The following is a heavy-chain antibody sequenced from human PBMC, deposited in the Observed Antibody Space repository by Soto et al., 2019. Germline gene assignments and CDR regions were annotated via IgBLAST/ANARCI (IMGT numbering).Heavy chain of an antibody. CDR2: ISGSGGST. V-gene: IGHV3-23*01. D-gene: IGHD3-22*01. Sequence: GGSLRLSCAASGFTFSSYAMSWVRQAPGKGLEWVSAISGSGGSTYCADSVKGRFTISRDNSKNTLCLQMNSLRAEDTAVYYCAKTGDSSGYYYDCWGQGTLVTVSS. J-gene: IGHJ4*02. CDR1: GFTFSSYA. CDR3: AKTGDSSGYYYDC.